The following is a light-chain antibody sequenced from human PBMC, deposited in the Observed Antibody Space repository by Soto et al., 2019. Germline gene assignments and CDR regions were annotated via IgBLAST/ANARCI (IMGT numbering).Light chain of an antibody. CDR3: QQYTNLPLT. V-gene: IGKV1-33*01. CDR1: QDISNY. Sequence: DIQMTQSPSSLSASVGDRVTITCQASQDISNYLNWYQQKPGKAPNLLIHDASNLETEVPSRFSGSASGTDFTFTITNLQPEDVATYYCQQYTNLPLTFGGGTKVEI. CDR2: DAS. J-gene: IGKJ4*01.